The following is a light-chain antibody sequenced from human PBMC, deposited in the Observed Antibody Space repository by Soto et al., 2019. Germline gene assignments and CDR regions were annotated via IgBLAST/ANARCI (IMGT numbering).Light chain of an antibody. Sequence: DMEMTQSPSSLSASVGDRVTITCRASQSISNYLNWYQHKPGKVPKLLIYAASSLQSGVPTRFSDRGYGTDYTLTINSLQPEDFATYYCQQSYGTPLTVGGGNKIEIK. V-gene: IGKV1-39*01. CDR1: QSISNY. J-gene: IGKJ4*01. CDR2: AAS. CDR3: QQSYGTPLT.